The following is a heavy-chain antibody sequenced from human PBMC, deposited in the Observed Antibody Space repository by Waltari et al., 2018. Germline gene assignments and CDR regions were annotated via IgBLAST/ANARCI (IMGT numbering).Heavy chain of an antibody. CDR2: IKQDGIEK. D-gene: IGHD6-13*01. V-gene: IGHV3-7*01. Sequence: EVQLVESGGGLVQPGGSLRLSCAASGFTFSSYWMSWVRQAPGKWLEWVANIKQDGIEKYYVDSVKGRFTISRDNAKNSLYLQMNSLRAEDTAVYYCAAQSSSWYPYWGQGTLVTVSS. CDR1: GFTFSSYW. J-gene: IGHJ4*02. CDR3: AAQSSSWYPY.